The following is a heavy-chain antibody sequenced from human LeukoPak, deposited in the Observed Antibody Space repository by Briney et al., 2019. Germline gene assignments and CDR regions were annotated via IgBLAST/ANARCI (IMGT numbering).Heavy chain of an antibody. J-gene: IGHJ6*02. CDR1: GFTFSSYC. D-gene: IGHD3-16*01. CDR3: ARGGGLDV. CDR2: INHNGNVN. V-gene: IGHV3-7*03. Sequence: GGSLRLSCAASGFTFSSYCMNWARQAPGKGLEWVASINHNGNVNYYVDSVKGRFTISRDNAKNSLYLQMSNLRAEDTAVYFCARGGGLDVWGQGATVTVSS.